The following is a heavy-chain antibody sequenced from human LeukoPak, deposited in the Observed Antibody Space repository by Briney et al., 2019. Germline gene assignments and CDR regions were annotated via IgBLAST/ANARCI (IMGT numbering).Heavy chain of an antibody. CDR1: GFTLSNYS. D-gene: IGHD3-16*01. J-gene: IGHJ4*02. Sequence: GGSLRLSCAASGFTLSNYSMNWVRQAPGKGLEWVSYMSSSSSSIYYADSVKGRFTISRDNAKNSLYLQMNSLRVDDTAVYYCARAGDRKAFDYWGQGTLVTVSS. CDR2: MSSSSSSI. CDR3: ARAGDRKAFDY. V-gene: IGHV3-48*01.